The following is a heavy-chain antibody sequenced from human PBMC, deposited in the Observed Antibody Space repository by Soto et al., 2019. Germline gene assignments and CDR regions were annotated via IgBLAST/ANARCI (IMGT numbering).Heavy chain of an antibody. CDR3: ARQWADTAMVYFDY. D-gene: IGHD5-18*01. V-gene: IGHV4-39*01. CDR2: IYYSGST. J-gene: IGHJ4*02. CDR1: GGSISSSSYY. Sequence: PSETLSLTCTVSGGSISSSSYYWGWIRQPPGKGLEWIGSIYYSGSTYYNPSLKSRVTISVDTSKNQFSLKLSSVTAADTAVYYCARQWADTAMVYFDYWGQGTLVTVSS.